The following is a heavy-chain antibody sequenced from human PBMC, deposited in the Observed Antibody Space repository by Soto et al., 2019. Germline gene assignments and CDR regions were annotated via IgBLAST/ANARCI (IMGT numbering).Heavy chain of an antibody. CDR1: GFSLSTSGVG. V-gene: IGHV2-5*02. D-gene: IGHD6-13*01. Sequence: QITLKESGPTLVKPTQTLTLTCTFSGFSLSTSGVGVGWIRQPPGKALEWLALLYWDDDKRYSPSLKSRITIPNDTSKNQVVLRMTNMDPVDTAAYYCAHRRKAAAVLDYWGQGTLVTVSS. J-gene: IGHJ4*02. CDR2: LYWDDDK. CDR3: AHRRKAAAVLDY.